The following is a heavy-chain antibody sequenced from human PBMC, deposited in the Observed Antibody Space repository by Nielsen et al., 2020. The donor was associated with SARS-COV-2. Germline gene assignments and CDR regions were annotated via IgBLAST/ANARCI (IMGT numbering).Heavy chain of an antibody. J-gene: IGHJ6*02. D-gene: IGHD2-2*02. Sequence: GESLKISCAASGFTFSSYSMNWVRQAPGKGLEWVSSISSSSSYIYYADSVKGRFTISRDNAKNSLYLQMNSLRAEDTAVYYCARGVVPAAISTRGYYGMDVWGQGTTVTVSS. CDR2: ISSSSSYI. CDR3: ARGVVPAAISTRGYYGMDV. V-gene: IGHV3-21*01. CDR1: GFTFSSYS.